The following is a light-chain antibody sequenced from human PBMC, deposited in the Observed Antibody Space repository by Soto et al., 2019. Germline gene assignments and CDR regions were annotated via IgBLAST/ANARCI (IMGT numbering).Light chain of an antibody. CDR1: ESVSSS. V-gene: IGKV1-39*01. CDR3: QQSFSGPYT. J-gene: IGKJ2*01. CDR2: GAS. Sequence: DIQMTQSPSSLSASVGDRVTITCRASESVSSSLHWYQQKPGKAPKLLIYGASSLQSGVPSRFTGSGSGTDFTLTISSLQAEDLATYFCQQSFSGPYTFGQGTKLEIK.